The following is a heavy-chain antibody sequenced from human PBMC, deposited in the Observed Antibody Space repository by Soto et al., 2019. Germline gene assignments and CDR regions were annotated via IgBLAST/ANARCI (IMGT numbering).Heavy chain of an antibody. CDR2: ISDSGGNT. Sequence: GGSLRLSCAASGFSFSDYVMSWVRQAPGKGLEWVSGISDSGGNTYYADSVKGRFTISRDNSKNTLYLQMNSLRAEDTAVYYCAKVPYNSWNYLYFDYWGQGTLVTVSS. D-gene: IGHD1-7*01. CDR1: GFSFSDYV. V-gene: IGHV3-23*01. J-gene: IGHJ4*02. CDR3: AKVPYNSWNYLYFDY.